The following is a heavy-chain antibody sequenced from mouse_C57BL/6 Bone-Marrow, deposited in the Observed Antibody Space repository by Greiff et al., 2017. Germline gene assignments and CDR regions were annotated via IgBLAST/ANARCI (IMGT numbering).Heavy chain of an antibody. D-gene: IGHD2-1*01. Sequence: QVQLQQPGAELVKPGASVQMSCKASGYTFTSYWITWVKQRPGQGLEWIGDIYPGSGSTNYNEKFKSKATLTVDTSSSTAYMQLSSLTSEYSAVYYCSRGVTTSPVYAMDYWGQGTSVTVSS. CDR2: IYPGSGST. V-gene: IGHV1-55*01. CDR1: GYTFTSYW. CDR3: SRGVTTSPVYAMDY. J-gene: IGHJ4*01.